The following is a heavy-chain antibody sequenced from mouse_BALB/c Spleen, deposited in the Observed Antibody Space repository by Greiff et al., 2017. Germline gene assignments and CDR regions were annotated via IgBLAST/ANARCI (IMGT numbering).Heavy chain of an antibody. D-gene: IGHD2-14*01. Sequence: DLVKPGASVKLSCKASGYTFTSYWINWIKQRPGQGLEWIGRIAPGSGSTYYNEMFKGKATLTVDTSSSTAYIQLSSLSSEDSAVYFCARYYRYDAMDYWGQGTSGTVSS. CDR2: IAPGSGST. CDR3: ARYYRYDAMDY. V-gene: IGHV1S41*01. CDR1: GYTFTSYW. J-gene: IGHJ4*01.